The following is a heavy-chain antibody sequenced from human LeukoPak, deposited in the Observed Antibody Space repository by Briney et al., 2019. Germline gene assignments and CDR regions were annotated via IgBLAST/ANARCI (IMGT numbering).Heavy chain of an antibody. Sequence: GGSLSLSCAASGFTFSSYDMKWVRQAAGEGLEWDSYISSRGSTIYYADSVKGRFTICRDNAKNPLYLQTSSLITEHTAMYYCARVEQLAFRDWGQGTLVTVSS. J-gene: IGHJ4*02. CDR2: ISSRGSTI. CDR3: ARVEQLAFRD. D-gene: IGHD6-13*01. V-gene: IGHV3-48*03. CDR1: GFTFSSYD.